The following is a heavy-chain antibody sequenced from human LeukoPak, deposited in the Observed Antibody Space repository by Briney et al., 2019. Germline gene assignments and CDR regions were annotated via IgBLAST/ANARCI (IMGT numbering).Heavy chain of an antibody. CDR3: ARVGRRGNTPYHFDS. CDR2: ISASSSYI. D-gene: IGHD2/OR15-2a*01. J-gene: IGHJ4*02. Sequence: GGSLRLSCAASGFTFSAYNINWVRQAPGKGLEWVSSISASSSYIYYADSVKGRFTISRDNANNSLSLQMNSLRADDTAVYYCARVGRRGNTPYHFDSWGQGTLVTVSS. CDR1: GFTFSAYN. V-gene: IGHV3-21*01.